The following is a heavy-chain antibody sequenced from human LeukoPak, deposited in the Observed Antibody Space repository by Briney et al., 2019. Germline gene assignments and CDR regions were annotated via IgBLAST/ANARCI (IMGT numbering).Heavy chain of an antibody. V-gene: IGHV3-53*01. J-gene: IGHJ4*02. Sequence: GGSLRLSCAASGFTVSTNYMTWVRQAPGKGLDWVSIINAGGYTYYIDSVKGRFTISRDKSKNTLYLQMTFLNVEDTAVYYCARESGSYLQWGQGTLVTVSS. CDR2: INAGGYT. D-gene: IGHD1-26*01. CDR3: ARESGSYLQ. CDR1: GFTVSTNY.